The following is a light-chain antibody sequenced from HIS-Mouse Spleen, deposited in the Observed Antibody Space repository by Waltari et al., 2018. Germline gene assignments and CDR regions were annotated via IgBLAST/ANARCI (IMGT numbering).Light chain of an antibody. Sequence: SYELTQPPSVSVSPGQTARITCSGDALHKKYHYWYLQKSGQAPVLVIYEDSKRPSGIPERFSGSSSGTMATLTISGAQVEDEADYYCYSTDSSGNHRVFGGGTKLTVL. J-gene: IGLJ2*01. CDR1: ALHKKY. CDR2: EDS. CDR3: YSTDSSGNHRV. V-gene: IGLV3-10*01.